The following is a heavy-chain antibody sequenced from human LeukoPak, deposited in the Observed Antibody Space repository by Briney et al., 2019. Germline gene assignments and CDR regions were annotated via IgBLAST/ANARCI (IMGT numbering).Heavy chain of an antibody. Sequence: PGGSLRLSCAASGFTFSSYGMHWVRQAPGKGLEWVAFIRYDGSNKYYADSVKGRFTISRDNSKNTLYLQMNSLRAEDTAVYYCAKDEWRYYDILTGLSPGFDPWGQGTLVTVSS. CDR2: IRYDGSNK. J-gene: IGHJ5*02. V-gene: IGHV3-30*02. CDR3: AKDEWRYYDILTGLSPGFDP. D-gene: IGHD3-9*01. CDR1: GFTFSSYG.